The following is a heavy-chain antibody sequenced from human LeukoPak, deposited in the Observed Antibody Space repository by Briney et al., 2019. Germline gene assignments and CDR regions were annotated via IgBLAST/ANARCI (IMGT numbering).Heavy chain of an antibody. CDR1: GFTFSSYA. Sequence: GGSLRLSCAASGFTFSSYAMSWVRQAPGRGQGWVSAISGSGGSTYYADSVKGRFTISRDNSKNTLYLQMNSLRAEHTAVYYCAKEGVIAAAGTGWFDPWGQGTLVTVSS. CDR2: ISGSGGST. D-gene: IGHD6-13*01. CDR3: AKEGVIAAAGTGWFDP. J-gene: IGHJ5*02. V-gene: IGHV3-23*01.